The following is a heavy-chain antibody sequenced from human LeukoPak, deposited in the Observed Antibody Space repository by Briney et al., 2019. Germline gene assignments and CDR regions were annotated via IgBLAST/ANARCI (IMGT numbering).Heavy chain of an antibody. D-gene: IGHD6-6*01. CDR3: ARKTKRQLARGWFDP. CDR1: GGSFSGYY. V-gene: IGHV4-34*01. J-gene: IGHJ5*02. CDR2: INHSGST. Sequence: SETLSLTXAVYGGSFSGYYWSWIRQPPGKGLEWIGEINHSGSTNYNPSLKSRVTISVDTSKNQFSLKLSSVTAAGTAVYYCARKTKRQLARGWFDPWGQGTLVTVSS.